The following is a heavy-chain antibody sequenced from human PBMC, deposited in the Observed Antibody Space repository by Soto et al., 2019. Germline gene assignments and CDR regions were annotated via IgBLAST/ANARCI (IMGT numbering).Heavy chain of an antibody. V-gene: IGHV4-34*01. J-gene: IGHJ4*02. D-gene: IGHD3-9*01. CDR2: INHSGST. Sequence: QVQLQQWGAGLLKPSETLSLTCAVYGGSFSGYYWSWIRQPPGKGLEWIGEINHSGSTNYNPSLKSRVTISVDTSKNQFSLKLSSVTDADTAVYYCARGQRYFDWLLWAFDYWGQGTLVTVSS. CDR3: ARGQRYFDWLLWAFDY. CDR1: GGSFSGYY.